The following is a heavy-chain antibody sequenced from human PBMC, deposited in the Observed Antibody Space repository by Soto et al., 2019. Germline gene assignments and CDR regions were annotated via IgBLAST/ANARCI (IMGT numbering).Heavy chain of an antibody. Sequence: PSETLCLTCAVYGVSFRGYYGRWISQPPGKGLEWSGEINHSGSTNYNPSLKSRVTISVDTSKNQFSLKLSSVTAADTAVYYCARESYYYGSGSPYCYYYYGMDVWGQGTTVTVSS. CDR3: ARESYYYGSGSPYCYYYYGMDV. J-gene: IGHJ6*02. CDR1: GVSFRGYY. D-gene: IGHD3-10*01. V-gene: IGHV4-34*01. CDR2: INHSGST.